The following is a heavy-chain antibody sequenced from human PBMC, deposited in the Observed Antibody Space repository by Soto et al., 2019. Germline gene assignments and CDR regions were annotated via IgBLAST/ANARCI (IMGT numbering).Heavy chain of an antibody. CDR1: GFTFSSYS. Sequence: PGGSLRLSCAASGFTFSSYSMNWVRQAPGKGLEWVSSISSSSSYIYYADSVKGRFTISRDNAKNSLYLQMNSLRAEDTAVYYCARDWPIAGTPPAVDYWGQGTLVTVSS. J-gene: IGHJ4*02. V-gene: IGHV3-21*01. D-gene: IGHD6-13*01. CDR3: ARDWPIAGTPPAVDY. CDR2: ISSSSSYI.